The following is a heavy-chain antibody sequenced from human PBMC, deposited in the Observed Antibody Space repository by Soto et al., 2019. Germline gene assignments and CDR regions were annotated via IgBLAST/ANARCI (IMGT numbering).Heavy chain of an antibody. V-gene: IGHV4-31*03. CDR2: IYYSGST. CDR1: GGSISSGGYY. J-gene: IGHJ5*02. Sequence: QVQLQESGPGLVKPSQTLSLTCTVSGGSISSGGYYWSWIRQHPGKGLEWIGYIYYSGSTYYNPSLKSRVTKSVDTSKNQFPLKRSSVTAADTAVYYCARDSVGTGNWFDPWGQGTLVTVSS. D-gene: IGHD2-8*02. CDR3: ARDSVGTGNWFDP.